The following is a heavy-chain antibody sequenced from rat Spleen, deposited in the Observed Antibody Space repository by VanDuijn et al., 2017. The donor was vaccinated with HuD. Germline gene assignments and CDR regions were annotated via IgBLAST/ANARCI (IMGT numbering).Heavy chain of an antibody. D-gene: IGHD4-3*01. CDR2: IPTGGDNT. V-gene: IGHV5S13*01. CDR3: ASYNSGFMDA. J-gene: IGHJ4*01. CDR1: GFTFSNFG. Sequence: EVQLVESGGGLVQPGRSLKLSCAASGFTFSNFGMAWVRQAPTRGLEWVASIPTGGDNTYYRDSVKGRFTISRDIAKTTLYLQMDSLRSEDTATYYCASYNSGFMDAWGQGASVTVSS.